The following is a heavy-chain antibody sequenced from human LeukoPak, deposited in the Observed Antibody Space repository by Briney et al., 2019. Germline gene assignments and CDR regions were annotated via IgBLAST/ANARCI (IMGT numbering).Heavy chain of an antibody. Sequence: SETLSLTCTVSGGSISSYYWSWIRQPPGKGLEWIGYIYYSGSTNYNPSLKSRVTISVDTSKNQFSLKLSSVTAADTAVYYCARHLLRYFDWLLPRDEWFDPWGQGTLVTVSS. J-gene: IGHJ5*02. CDR2: IYYSGST. D-gene: IGHD3-9*01. V-gene: IGHV4-59*08. CDR1: GGSISSYY. CDR3: ARHLLRYFDWLLPRDEWFDP.